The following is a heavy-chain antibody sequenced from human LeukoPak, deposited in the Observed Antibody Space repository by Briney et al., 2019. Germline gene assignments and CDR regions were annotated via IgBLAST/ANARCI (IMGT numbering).Heavy chain of an antibody. Sequence: PGGSPRLSCAASGFTFSSYEMNWVRQAPGKGLEWVSYITRSGTSIYYADSVKGRFTISRDNAKNSLYLQMNSLRAEDTAVYYCARGGNIGYDYNAFDIWGHGTMVTVSS. CDR3: ARGGNIGYDYNAFDI. J-gene: IGHJ3*02. V-gene: IGHV3-48*03. CDR2: ITRSGTSI. D-gene: IGHD3-22*01. CDR1: GFTFSSYE.